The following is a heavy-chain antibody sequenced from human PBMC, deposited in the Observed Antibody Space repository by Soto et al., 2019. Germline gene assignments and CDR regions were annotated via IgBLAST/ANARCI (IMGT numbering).Heavy chain of an antibody. CDR2: ISGSGGST. V-gene: IGHV3-23*01. CDR1: GFTFSSYA. J-gene: IGHJ4*02. Sequence: GGSLRLSCAASGFTFSSYAMSWVRQAPGKGLEWVSAISGSGGSTYYADSVKGRFTISRDNSKNTLYLQMNSLRAEDTAVYYCAKDRGPIAAHWVYYFDYWGQGTLVTVSS. D-gene: IGHD6-13*01. CDR3: AKDRGPIAAHWVYYFDY.